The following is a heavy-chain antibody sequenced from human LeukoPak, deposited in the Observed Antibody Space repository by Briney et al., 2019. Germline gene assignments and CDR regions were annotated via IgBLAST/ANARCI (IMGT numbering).Heavy chain of an antibody. CDR3: ARGLVHDTSGYYSDY. J-gene: IGHJ4*02. CDR2: INSDDSTT. D-gene: IGHD3-22*01. CDR1: GFNFANHA. V-gene: IGHV3-74*01. Sequence: PGGSLRLSCAASGFNFANHAMSWVRQTPGKGLVWVSRINSDDSTTTYADSVKGRFTISRDNAKNTLYLQMNSLRAEDTAVYYCARGLVHDTSGYYSDYWGQGTLVTVSS.